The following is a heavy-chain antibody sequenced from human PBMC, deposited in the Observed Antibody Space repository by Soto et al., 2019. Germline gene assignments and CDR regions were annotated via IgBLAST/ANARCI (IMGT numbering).Heavy chain of an antibody. CDR1: GYTFTGHY. CDR3: GRGRSGQIVVFY. CDR2: IGPETGAT. J-gene: IGHJ4*02. V-gene: IGHV1-2*02. Sequence: ASVRVSCKASGYTFTGHYIHWVRQAPEQGPEWMGEIGPETGATRYAQKFQGRVTMTRDMSITTVYMELNNLSPDDTAVYYCGRGRSGQIVVFYWGQGTPVTVSS. D-gene: IGHD1-26*01.